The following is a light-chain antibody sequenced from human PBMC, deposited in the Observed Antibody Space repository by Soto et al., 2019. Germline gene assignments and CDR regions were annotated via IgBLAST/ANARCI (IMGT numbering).Light chain of an antibody. CDR1: QSVSSY. Sequence: EIVMTQSPATRSVSPGERATLSCRASQSVSSYLAWYQQKPGQAPRLLIYDASNRATGIPARFSGSGSGTDFTLTISSPEPEDFAVYYCQQRSNWPPITFGQGTRLEIK. V-gene: IGKV3-11*01. J-gene: IGKJ5*01. CDR3: QQRSNWPPIT. CDR2: DAS.